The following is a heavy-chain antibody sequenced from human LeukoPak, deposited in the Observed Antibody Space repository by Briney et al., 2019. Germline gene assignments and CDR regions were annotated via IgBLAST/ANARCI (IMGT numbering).Heavy chain of an antibody. J-gene: IGHJ4*02. Sequence: GGSLRLSCAASGFTVSSNYMSWVRQAPGKGLEWVSVIYSGGSTYYADSVKGRFTISRDNYKNTLYLQMNSLRAEDTAVYYCARGLYYYDSSGHPTRPNYFDYWGQGTLVTVSS. CDR3: ARGLYYYDSSGHPTRPNYFDY. CDR1: GFTVSSNY. V-gene: IGHV3-53*01. CDR2: IYSGGST. D-gene: IGHD3-22*01.